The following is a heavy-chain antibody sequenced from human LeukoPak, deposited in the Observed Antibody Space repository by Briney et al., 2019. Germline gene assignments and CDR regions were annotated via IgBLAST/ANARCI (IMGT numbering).Heavy chain of an antibody. Sequence: ASVKVSCKASGYTFTSYGISWVRQAPGQGLEWMGWISAYNGNTNYAQKLQGRVTMTTDTSTSTAYMELRSLRSDDTAVYYCARDSSSWTSGWFDPWGPGTLVTVSS. CDR3: ARDSSSWTSGWFDP. J-gene: IGHJ5*02. CDR1: GYTFTSYG. CDR2: ISAYNGNT. D-gene: IGHD6-13*01. V-gene: IGHV1-18*01.